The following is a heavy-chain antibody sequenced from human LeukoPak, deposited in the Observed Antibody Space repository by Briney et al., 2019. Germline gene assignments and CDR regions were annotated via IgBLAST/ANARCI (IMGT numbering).Heavy chain of an antibody. D-gene: IGHD3-16*02. CDR2: MNPNSGNT. J-gene: IGHJ3*02. CDR3: ARRRAGPTFGGVIVGDRSLERYAFDI. V-gene: IGHV1-8*01. CDR1: GYTFINND. Sequence: AASVKVSCKASGYTFINNDINWVRQAPGQGLEWMGWMNPNSGNTVYAQKFQGRVTMTRNTSISTAYMELSSLRSEDTAVYYCARRRAGPTFGGVIVGDRSLERYAFDIWGRGTMVTVSS.